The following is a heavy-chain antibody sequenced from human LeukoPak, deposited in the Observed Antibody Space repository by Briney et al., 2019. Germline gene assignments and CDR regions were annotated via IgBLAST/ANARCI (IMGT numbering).Heavy chain of an antibody. D-gene: IGHD6-13*01. CDR1: GGTFSSYA. J-gene: IGHJ3*02. CDR2: IIPIFGTA. CDR3: ARDLGGGLIAAAALGSVAFDI. Sequence: SVKVSCKASGGTFSSYAISWVRQAPGQGLEWMGGIIPIFGTANYAQKFQGRVTITADESTSTAYMELSSVRSEDTAVCYVARDLGGGLIAAAALGSVAFDIWGQGTMATASS. V-gene: IGHV1-69*13.